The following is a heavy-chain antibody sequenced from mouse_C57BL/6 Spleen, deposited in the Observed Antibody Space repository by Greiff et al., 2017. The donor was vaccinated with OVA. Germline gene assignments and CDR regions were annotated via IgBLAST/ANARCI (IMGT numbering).Heavy chain of an antibody. CDR1: GFTFSDYY. D-gene: IGHD4-1*01. Sequence: EVKLVESGGGLVQPGGSLKLSCAASGFTFSDYYMYWVRQTPEKRLEWVAYISNGGGSTYYPDTVKGRFTISRDNDKNTLYLQMSRLKSEDTAMYYCARGGLGPYYYAMDYWGQGTSVTVSS. CDR2: ISNGGGST. V-gene: IGHV5-12*01. J-gene: IGHJ4*01. CDR3: ARGGLGPYYYAMDY.